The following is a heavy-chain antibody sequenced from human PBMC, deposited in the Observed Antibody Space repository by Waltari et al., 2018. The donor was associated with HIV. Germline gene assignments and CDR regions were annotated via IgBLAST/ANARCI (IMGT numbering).Heavy chain of an antibody. CDR3: AKLQNGFDF. CDR1: GYSFLSHW. V-gene: IGHV5-51*03. CDR2: IYPADSDT. Sequence: EVQLVQSGAELKKPGESLRISCKGSGYSFLSHWIGWVRQKPGKGLEWMGIIYPADSDTKYSPSCQGQVTISADKSIGTAYLHWSSLKVADTAMYYCAKLQNGFDFWGQGTRLTVSS. J-gene: IGHJ3*01.